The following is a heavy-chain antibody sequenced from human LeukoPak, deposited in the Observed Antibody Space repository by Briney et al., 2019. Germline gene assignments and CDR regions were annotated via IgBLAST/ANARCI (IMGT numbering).Heavy chain of an antibody. CDR2: IKQDGSEK. CDR3: ARIDYYDSSGYRHYCFDY. V-gene: IGHV3-7*04. CDR1: GFTFNRYW. Sequence: PGGSLRLSCAASGFTFNRYWLTWVRQAPGKGLEWVANIKQDGSEKYYVDSVKGRFTISRDSAKNSLYLQMNSLRAQDTAVYYCARIDYYDSSGYRHYCFDYWGQGTLVTVSS. J-gene: IGHJ4*02. D-gene: IGHD3-22*01.